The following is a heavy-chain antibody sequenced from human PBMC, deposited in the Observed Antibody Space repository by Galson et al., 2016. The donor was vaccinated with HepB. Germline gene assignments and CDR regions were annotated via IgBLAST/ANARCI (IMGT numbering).Heavy chain of an antibody. D-gene: IGHD3-9*01. Sequence: ETLSLTCAVYGESSSGNYWSWIRQPPGKGLEWLGEMNHRGSTNYNPSVKSRVTISVDKSKNQFSLNLTSVTAADTAVYYCARSTIMLTGPDGVLDYWGQGTLVSVSS. J-gene: IGHJ4*02. CDR1: GESSSGNY. CDR2: MNHRGST. CDR3: ARSTIMLTGPDGVLDY. V-gene: IGHV4-34*01.